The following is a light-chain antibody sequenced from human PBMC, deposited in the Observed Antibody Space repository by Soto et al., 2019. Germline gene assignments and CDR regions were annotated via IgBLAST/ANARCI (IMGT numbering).Light chain of an antibody. V-gene: IGKV3-11*01. CDR2: DAS. CDR1: QSVGRS. Sequence: EIVLTQSPATLSLSPGERATLSCRASQSVGRSLGWYQQRPGQAPRLLIYDASNSASGIPARFSASGSGTDFTLTISSLDPDDSAVYFCQQRSAWPITFGQGTRLEIK. J-gene: IGKJ5*01. CDR3: QQRSAWPIT.